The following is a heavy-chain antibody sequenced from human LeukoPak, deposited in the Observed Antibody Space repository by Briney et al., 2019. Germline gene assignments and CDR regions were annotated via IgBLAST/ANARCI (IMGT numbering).Heavy chain of an antibody. CDR1: GGTISTSYW. Sequence: SETLSLTCGVSGGTISTSYWWSWVRPPPGKGLEWIGEIYSSGSTNYNPSVKSRVTISIDKSKNQFYLNMSTLTAADTAVYYCAKDRNERGAETDYMDVWGKRATVSASS. J-gene: IGHJ6*03. V-gene: IGHV4-4*02. CDR3: AKDRNERGAETDYMDV. CDR2: IYSSGST.